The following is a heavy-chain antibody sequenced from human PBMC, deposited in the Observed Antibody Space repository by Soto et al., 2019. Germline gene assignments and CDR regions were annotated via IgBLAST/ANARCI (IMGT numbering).Heavy chain of an antibody. CDR3: ARDGVGATTYFGYFYY. Sequence: QVQLVESGGGVVQPGRSLRLSCAASGFNFGGYGMHWVCQAPGKGLEWVAIIRHDGSNTYYADSVRGRFTISRDNSKNTLYLQMNSLTVEDTAVYYCARDGVGATTYFGYFYYWGQGTLITVSS. V-gene: IGHV3-33*01. CDR2: IRHDGSNT. J-gene: IGHJ4*02. D-gene: IGHD1-26*01. CDR1: GFNFGGYG.